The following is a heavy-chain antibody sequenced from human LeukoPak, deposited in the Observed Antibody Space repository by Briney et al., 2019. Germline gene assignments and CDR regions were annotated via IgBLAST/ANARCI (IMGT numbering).Heavy chain of an antibody. J-gene: IGHJ5*02. CDR3: ARVLPGTPKGWWFDP. CDR1: GGTFSSYA. D-gene: IGHD6-13*01. CDR2: IIPIFGTA. V-gene: IGHV1-69*05. Sequence: SVKVSCKASGGTFSSYAISWVRQAPGQGLEWMGGIIPIFGTANYAQKFQGRVTITTDESTSTAYMELSSLRSEDTAVYYCARVLPGTPKGWWFDPWGQGTLVTVSS.